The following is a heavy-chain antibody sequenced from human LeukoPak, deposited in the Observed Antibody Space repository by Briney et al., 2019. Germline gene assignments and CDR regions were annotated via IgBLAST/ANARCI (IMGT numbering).Heavy chain of an antibody. CDR2: IYYSGST. D-gene: IGHD6-19*01. J-gene: IGHJ4*02. CDR3: ARHHHYSSGFDY. Sequence: PSETLSLTCTVSGAPINGYYWSWIRQPPGKGLEWIGYIYYSGSTNYNPSLKSRVTISVGTPKSQFSLKLNPVTAADTAVYFCARHHHYSSGFDYWGQGTLVTVSS. V-gene: IGHV4-59*01. CDR1: GAPINGYY.